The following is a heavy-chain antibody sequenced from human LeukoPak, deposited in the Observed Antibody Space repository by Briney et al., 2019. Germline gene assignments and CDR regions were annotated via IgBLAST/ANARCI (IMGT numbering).Heavy chain of an antibody. V-gene: IGHV5-51*01. Sequence: GESLKISCKGSAYSFTSHWIGWVRQMPEKGLEWMGIIYPGDSETRYSPSFQGQVTISADKSISTAYLQWSSLKASDTAMYYCARRYYYDSSGYYLAHDAFDIWGQGTMVTVSS. CDR2: IYPGDSET. D-gene: IGHD3-22*01. CDR1: AYSFTSHW. J-gene: IGHJ3*02. CDR3: ARRYYYDSSGYYLAHDAFDI.